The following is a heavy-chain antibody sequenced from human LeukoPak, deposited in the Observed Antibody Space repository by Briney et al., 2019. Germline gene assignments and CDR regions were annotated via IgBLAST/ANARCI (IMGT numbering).Heavy chain of an antibody. CDR2: ISSSSGYI. Sequence: GGSLRLSCAASGFTFSSYSMNWVRQAPGKGLEWVSAISSSSGYIYYADSVKGRFTISRDNARNSLYLQMNSLRAEDTAMYYCAREGAAAAPYWGQGTLVTVSS. CDR3: AREGAAAAPY. CDR1: GFTFSSYS. D-gene: IGHD6-13*01. V-gene: IGHV3-21*01. J-gene: IGHJ4*02.